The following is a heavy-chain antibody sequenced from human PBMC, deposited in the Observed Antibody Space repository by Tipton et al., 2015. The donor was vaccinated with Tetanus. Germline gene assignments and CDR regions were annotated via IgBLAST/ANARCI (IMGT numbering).Heavy chain of an antibody. D-gene: IGHD5-18*01. Sequence: SLRLSCAASGFSFSSYAMSWVRQAPGKGLEWVSTLSGSGSATYYAGSVGGRFTISRDNSKNSLFLQMDSLRAEDTAVYFCAKSKHGYSYGSFDDWGQGTLVAVSS. V-gene: IGHV3-23*01. CDR1: GFSFSSYA. CDR3: AKSKHGYSYGSFDD. J-gene: IGHJ4*02. CDR2: LSGSGSAT.